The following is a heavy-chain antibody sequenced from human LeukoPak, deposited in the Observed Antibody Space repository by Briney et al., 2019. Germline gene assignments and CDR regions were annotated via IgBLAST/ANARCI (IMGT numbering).Heavy chain of an antibody. D-gene: IGHD3-16*01. V-gene: IGHV1-2*02. CDR1: GYTFTDRY. J-gene: IGHJ4*02. Sequence: GASVKVSCKASGYTFTDRYMHWVRQAPGQGLEWMGWIGPKDGDTKYAQTFQGRVTMTRDTSINAVYMDLSDLGPDDTAVYYCARGRGGGIMLLYDYWGQGTLVTVSS. CDR2: IGPKDGDT. CDR3: ARGRGGGIMLLYDY.